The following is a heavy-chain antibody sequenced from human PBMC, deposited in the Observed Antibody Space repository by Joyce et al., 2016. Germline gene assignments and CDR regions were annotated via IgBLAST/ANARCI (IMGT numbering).Heavy chain of an antibody. CDR3: VRENLNSLDY. Sequence: QVQLVESGGGVVRPGRSLRLSCTVSGFIFSDFAMHWARQAPAKGLEWLTYISYDGSNRYYSDSVKGRFTISRDDSKNTLYLEMNSLRAEDTAIYYCVRENLNSLDYWGRGTLVTVSS. J-gene: IGHJ4*02. D-gene: IGHD4-11*01. CDR1: GFIFSDFA. V-gene: IGHV3-30-3*01. CDR2: ISYDGSNR.